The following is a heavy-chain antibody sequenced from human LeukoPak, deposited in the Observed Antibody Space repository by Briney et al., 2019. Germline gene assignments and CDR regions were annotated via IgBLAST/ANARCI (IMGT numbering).Heavy chain of an antibody. Sequence: QSGGSLRLSCAASGFTFSSYSMNWVRQAPGKGLEWVSYISSSSSTIYYADSVKGRFTISRDNAKNSLYLQMNSLRAEDTAVYYCARLPLKPGIAVASIDYWGQGTLVTVSS. J-gene: IGHJ4*02. CDR3: ARLPLKPGIAVASIDY. CDR2: ISSSSSTI. D-gene: IGHD6-19*01. V-gene: IGHV3-48*04. CDR1: GFTFSSYS.